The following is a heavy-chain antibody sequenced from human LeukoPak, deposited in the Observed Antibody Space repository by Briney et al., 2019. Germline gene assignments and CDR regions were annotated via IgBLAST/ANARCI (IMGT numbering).Heavy chain of an antibody. D-gene: IGHD3-10*01. Sequence: SETLSLTCTVSGGSISSYYWSWIRQPPGKGLEWIGYIYYSGSTNYNPSLKSRVTISLDTSKNQCSLKLSSVTAADTAVYYCARVDYYGAGSLDYWGQGTLVTVSS. CDR2: IYYSGST. CDR3: ARVDYYGAGSLDY. V-gene: IGHV4-59*01. CDR1: GGSISSYY. J-gene: IGHJ4*02.